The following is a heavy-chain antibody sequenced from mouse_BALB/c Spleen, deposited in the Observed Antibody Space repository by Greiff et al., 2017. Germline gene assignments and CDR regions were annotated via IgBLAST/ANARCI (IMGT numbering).Heavy chain of an antibody. D-gene: IGHD3-2*02. CDR2: ISSGSSTI. J-gene: IGHJ2*01. Sequence: DVMLVESGGGLVQPGGSRKLSCAASGFTFSSFGMHWVRQAPEKGLEWVAYISSGSSTIYYADTVKGRFTISRDNPKNTLFLQMTSLRSEDTAMYYCARSQAVPYFDYWGQGTTLTVSS. V-gene: IGHV5-17*02. CDR1: GFTFSSFG. CDR3: ARSQAVPYFDY.